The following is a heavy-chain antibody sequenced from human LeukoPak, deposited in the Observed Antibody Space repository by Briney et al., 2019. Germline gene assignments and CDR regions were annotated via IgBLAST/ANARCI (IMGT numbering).Heavy chain of an antibody. D-gene: IGHD2-2*02. CDR2: IKLDGSEK. CDR1: GFTFGKYW. CDR3: ARALIGYCSSTSCYTANDY. J-gene: IGHJ4*02. V-gene: IGHV3-7*03. Sequence: GGSLRLSCVASGFTFGKYWMSWVRQALGKGLEWVANIKLDGSEKNYVDSVKGRFTISRDNTKNSLYLQMNSLRVEDTAVYYCARALIGYCSSTSCYTANDYWGQGTLVTVSS.